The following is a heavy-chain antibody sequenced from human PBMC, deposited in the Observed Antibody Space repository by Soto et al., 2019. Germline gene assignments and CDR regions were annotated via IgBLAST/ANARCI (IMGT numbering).Heavy chain of an antibody. V-gene: IGHV4-59*01. J-gene: IGHJ5*02. CDR2: IYYSGST. D-gene: IGHD1-1*01. Sequence: SETMSLTCTLSGGSMSSYYWRWNRQPPEKGLEWIGYIYYSGSTNYNPSLKSRVTISVDTSKNQFSLKLTSVTAADTAVYYCANAGWNSCFHPWGKGPPITAS. CDR1: GGSMSSYY. CDR3: ANAGWNSCFHP.